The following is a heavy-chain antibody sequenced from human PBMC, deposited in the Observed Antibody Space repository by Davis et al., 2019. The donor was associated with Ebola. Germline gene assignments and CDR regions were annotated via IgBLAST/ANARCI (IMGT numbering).Heavy chain of an antibody. V-gene: IGHV1-3*01. CDR2: INAGNGNT. CDR3: ARPSDFWSGYSLYYFDY. J-gene: IGHJ4*03. D-gene: IGHD3-3*01. CDR1: GYTFTSYA. Sequence: AASVKVSCKASGYTFTSYAMHWVRQAPGQRLEWMGWINAGNGNTKYSQKFQGRVTITRDTSASTAYMELSSLRSEDTAVYYCARPSDFWSGYSLYYFDYWGQGTTVTVSS.